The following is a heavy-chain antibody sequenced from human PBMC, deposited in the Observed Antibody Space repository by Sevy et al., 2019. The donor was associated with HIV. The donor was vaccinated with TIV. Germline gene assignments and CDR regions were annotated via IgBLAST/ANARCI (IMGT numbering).Heavy chain of an antibody. CDR2: MRKDGINT. J-gene: IGHJ6*02. CDR1: VFTFNIYG. Sequence: GGSLRLSCAASVFTFNIYGMQWVRQAPGKGLEWVAFMRKDGINTYYADSVKGRFTVSRDNSKNTLFLQMNSLRAEDTAVYYCARVVNVDTAMVRWSDYYYYGMDVWGQGTTVTVSS. CDR3: ARVVNVDTAMVRWSDYYYYGMDV. V-gene: IGHV3-30*02. D-gene: IGHD5-18*01.